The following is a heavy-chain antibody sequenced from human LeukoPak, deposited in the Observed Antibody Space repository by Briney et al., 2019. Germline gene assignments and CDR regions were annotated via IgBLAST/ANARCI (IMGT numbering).Heavy chain of an antibody. D-gene: IGHD3-22*01. CDR3: ARNGYYYDSSGYYAYYMDV. J-gene: IGHJ6*03. V-gene: IGHV3-53*01. Sequence: GGSLRLSCAASGFTVSSNYMSWVRQAPGKGLEWVSVIYSGGSTYYADSVKGRFTISRDNSKNTLYLQMNSLRAEDTAVYYCARNGYYYDSSGYYAYYMDVWGQGTTVTVSS. CDR1: GFTVSSNY. CDR2: IYSGGST.